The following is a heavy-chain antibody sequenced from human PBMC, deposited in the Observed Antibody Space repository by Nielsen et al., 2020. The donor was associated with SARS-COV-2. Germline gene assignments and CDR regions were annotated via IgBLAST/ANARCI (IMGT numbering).Heavy chain of an antibody. CDR1: GFTFSSLW. CDR2: IKPDGSEK. CDR3: ARDWSRAFDV. J-gene: IGHJ3*01. Sequence: GESLKISCAASGFTFSSLWMSWVRQVPGKGLEWVADIKPDGSEKFYVDSVKGRFTISRDNAKNSMSLQMNNLRVEDTAVYYCARDWSRAFDVWGQGTMVTVSS. V-gene: IGHV3-7*01. D-gene: IGHD2-8*02.